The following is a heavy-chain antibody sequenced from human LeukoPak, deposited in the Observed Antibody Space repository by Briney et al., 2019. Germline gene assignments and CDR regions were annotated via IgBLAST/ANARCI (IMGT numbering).Heavy chain of an antibody. V-gene: IGHV1-18*01. CDR3: AREDTEWELPHDAFDI. J-gene: IGHJ3*02. CDR2: ISAYNGNT. Sequence: GASVKVSCKASGYTFTSYGISWVRQAPGQGLEWMGWISAYNGNTNYAQKLQGRVTMTTDTSTSTAYMELRSLRSDDTAVYYCAREDTEWELPHDAFDIWGQGTMVTVSS. D-gene: IGHD1-26*01. CDR1: GYTFTSYG.